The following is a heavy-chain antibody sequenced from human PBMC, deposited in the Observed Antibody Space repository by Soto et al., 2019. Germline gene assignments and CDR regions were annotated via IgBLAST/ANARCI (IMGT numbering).Heavy chain of an antibody. D-gene: IGHD3-10*01. J-gene: IGHJ6*01. CDR3: AVDDEYSGDGIYV. Sequence: QVQLVESGGGVVQPGRSLRLSCAASEFTFSNYGMHWVRQAPGKGLVWVAVILNDGSKRYHADSVKDLFTISRDNSKNTLYVKMNCLRAEDTAGYYCAVDDEYSGDGIYVWGQGTTVTVSP. CDR1: EFTFSNYG. V-gene: IGHV3-33*01. CDR2: ILNDGSKR.